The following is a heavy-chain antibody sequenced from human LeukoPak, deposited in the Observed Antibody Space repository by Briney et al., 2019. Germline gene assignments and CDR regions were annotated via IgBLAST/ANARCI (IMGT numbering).Heavy chain of an antibody. D-gene: IGHD6-19*01. CDR2: IIPIFGTA. J-gene: IGHJ4*02. V-gene: IGHV1-69*13. CDR1: GGTFSSYA. Sequence: SVKVSCKASGGTFSSYAISWVRQAPGQGLEWMGGIIPIFGTANYAQKFQGRVTFTADESTRTAYMELSSLRSEDTAVYYCARAKAGYSNCWSYWGQGTLVTVSS. CDR3: ARAKAGYSNCWSY.